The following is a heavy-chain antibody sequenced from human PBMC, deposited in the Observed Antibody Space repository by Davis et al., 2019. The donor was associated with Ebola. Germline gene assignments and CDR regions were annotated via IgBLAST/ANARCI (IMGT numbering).Heavy chain of an antibody. CDR2: IYYRYKWNN. CDR3: ARDESIAVAGPRGWFDP. D-gene: IGHD6-19*01. V-gene: IGHV6-1*01. Sequence: LRLSCAISGASVPRNSDAWHWIRQPPPTGLAWLGSIYYRYKWNNDYAESVKSRITINADTSKNQLSLQLNSVTPEDAAVYYCARDESIAVAGPRGWFDPWCQETLVAVSS. J-gene: IGHJ5*02. CDR1: GASVPRNSDA.